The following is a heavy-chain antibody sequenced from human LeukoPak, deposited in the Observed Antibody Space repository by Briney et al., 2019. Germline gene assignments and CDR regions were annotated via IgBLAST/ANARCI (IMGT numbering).Heavy chain of an antibody. CDR2: IYPKSGGT. J-gene: IGHJ5*02. CDR3: ARVSTSGYRDWLDP. V-gene: IGHV1-2*02. CDR1: GYTFADYY. Sequence: ASVTVSCKASGYTFADYYIHWVRQAPGQGLEWMGWIYPKSGGTNSAQKFQGRVTMTRDTSISTAHMELSRLKFDDTAVYYCARVSTSGYRDWLDPWGQGTLVTVSS. D-gene: IGHD3-9*01.